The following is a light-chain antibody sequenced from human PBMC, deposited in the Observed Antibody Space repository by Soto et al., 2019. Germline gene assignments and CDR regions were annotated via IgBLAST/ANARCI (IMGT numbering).Light chain of an antibody. V-gene: IGKV1-9*01. CDR3: QQVNSYPRA. Sequence: DIQLTQSPSFLSASVGDSVTITCRASQGISSYLAWYQQKPGKAPKLLIYAASTLQYGVPSRFSGSGSGTEFTLTISSPQPEDFATYYCQQVNSYPRAFGQGTKVDIK. J-gene: IGKJ1*01. CDR1: QGISSY. CDR2: AAS.